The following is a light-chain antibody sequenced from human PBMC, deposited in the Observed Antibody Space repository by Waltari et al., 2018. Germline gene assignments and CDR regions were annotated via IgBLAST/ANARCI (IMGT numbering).Light chain of an antibody. CDR3: TSYTTTSTLVL. J-gene: IGLJ2*01. Sequence: QSALTQPASVSGSPGQSITISCTGTTSDIGGYNYVSCYQQHPGRAPKLMIYDVTDRPSGISIRFSGSKSGNTASLTISGLLAEDEAYYYCTSYTTTSTLVLFGGGTKLTVL. CDR2: DVT. CDR1: TSDIGGYNY. V-gene: IGLV2-14*03.